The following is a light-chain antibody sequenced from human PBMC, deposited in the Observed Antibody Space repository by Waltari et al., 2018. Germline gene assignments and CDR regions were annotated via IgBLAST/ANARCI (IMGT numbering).Light chain of an antibody. V-gene: IGKV1D-12*01. Sequence: DIQMTQSPSSVSASVGDRVTITGRESQDISSWLAWYQQKPGTATKLLIYAASSVQSGVPSRFKGSGSGTDFTLTISSLQPEDFATYYCQQANTFPFTFGPGTKVDIK. CDR3: QQANTFPFT. CDR2: AAS. CDR1: QDISSW. J-gene: IGKJ3*01.